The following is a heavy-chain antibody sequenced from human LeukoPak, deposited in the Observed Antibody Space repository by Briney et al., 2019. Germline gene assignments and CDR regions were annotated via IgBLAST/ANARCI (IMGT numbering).Heavy chain of an antibody. J-gene: IGHJ3*02. CDR2: MSYSGGT. CDR3: AENGQNYDILTGFYGGPLDI. D-gene: IGHD3-9*01. CDR1: GGSITSSSYY. V-gene: IGHV4-39*01. Sequence: SETLSLTCTVSGGSITSSSYYWGWIRQPPGKGLEWIGSMSYSGGTYYNPSLKSRLTISLHTSKNQFSLRLSSVTAADTAVYYGAENGQNYDILTGFYGGPLDIWGQGKKVTVSS.